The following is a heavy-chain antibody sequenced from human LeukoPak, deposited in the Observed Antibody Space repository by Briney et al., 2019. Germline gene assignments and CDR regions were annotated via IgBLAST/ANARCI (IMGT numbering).Heavy chain of an antibody. Sequence: PGGSLRLSCAASGFTFSSYEMNWVRQAPGKGLEWVSYISSSGSTIYYADAVKGRFTISRDNAKNSLYMQMNSLRAEDTRVYYCAELGITMIGGVWGKVTTVTIAS. D-gene: IGHD3-10*02. CDR2: ISSSGSTI. V-gene: IGHV3-48*03. CDR3: AELGITMIGGV. CDR1: GFTFSSYE. J-gene: IGHJ6*04.